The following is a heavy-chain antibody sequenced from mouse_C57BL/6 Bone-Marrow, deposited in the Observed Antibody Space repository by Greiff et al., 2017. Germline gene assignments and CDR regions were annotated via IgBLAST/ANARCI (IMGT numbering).Heavy chain of an antibody. Sequence: EVKLEESGGGLVQPGGSMKLSCVASGFTFSNYWMNWVRQSPEKGLEWVAQIRLKSGNYATHYAVTVKGRFTISRDDSKSSVYLQMNNLRAEDTWIYYCTAITTVVATDFDYWGQGTTLTVSS. CDR3: TAITTVVATDFDY. J-gene: IGHJ2*01. D-gene: IGHD1-1*01. V-gene: IGHV6-3*01. CDR1: GFTFSNYW. CDR2: IRLKSGNYAT.